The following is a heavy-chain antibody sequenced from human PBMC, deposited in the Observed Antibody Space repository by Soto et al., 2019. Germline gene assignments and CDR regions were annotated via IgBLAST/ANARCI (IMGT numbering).Heavy chain of an antibody. CDR1: GFSLTNGRMG. CDR3: VRMNGDSNSSYNAMDV. D-gene: IGHD2-21*02. V-gene: IGHV2-26*01. Sequence: SGPTLVNPTETLTLTCNVSGFSLTNGRMGGSWIRQPPVKGLEWLAHIFSDAERSYSQSLQGRLTVSKVGLGSQVVRTMTNMDPVDTGTYFCVRMNGDSNSSYNAMDVWGQGTTVTVSS. CDR2: IFSDAER. J-gene: IGHJ6*02.